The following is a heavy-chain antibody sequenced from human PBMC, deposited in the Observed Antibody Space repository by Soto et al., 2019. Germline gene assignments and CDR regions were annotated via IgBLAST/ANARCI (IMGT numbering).Heavy chain of an antibody. Sequence: LRLSCAASGFTFSSYSMNWVRQAPGKGLEWVSSISSSSSYIYYADSVKGRFTISRDNAKNSLYLQMNSLRAEDTAVYYCARAHSSSGWFDPWGQGTLVTVSS. J-gene: IGHJ5*02. D-gene: IGHD6-6*01. V-gene: IGHV3-21*01. CDR3: ARAHSSSGWFDP. CDR2: ISSSSSYI. CDR1: GFTFSSYS.